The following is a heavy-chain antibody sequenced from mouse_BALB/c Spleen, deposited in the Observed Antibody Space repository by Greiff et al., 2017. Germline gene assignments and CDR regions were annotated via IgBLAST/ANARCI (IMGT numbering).Heavy chain of an antibody. J-gene: IGHJ4*01. CDR2: ISSGGSYT. D-gene: IGHD1-2*01. Sequence: EVKLVESGGDLVKPGGSLKLSCAASGFTFSSYGMSWVRQTPDKRLEWVATISSGGSYTYYPDSVKGRFTISRDNAKNTLYLQMSSLKAEDTAMYYCARIITTATHYYAMDYWGQGTSVTVSS. V-gene: IGHV5-6*02. CDR3: ARIITTATHYYAMDY. CDR1: GFTFSSYG.